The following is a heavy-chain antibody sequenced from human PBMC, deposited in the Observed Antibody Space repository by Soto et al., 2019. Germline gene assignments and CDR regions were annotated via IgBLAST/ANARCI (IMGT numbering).Heavy chain of an antibody. CDR1: GGTFSSYT. D-gene: IGHD2-21*02. V-gene: IGHV1-69*02. Sequence: QVQLVQSGAEVKKPGSSVRVSCKASGGTFSSYTISWVRQAHGQGLEWMGRIIPILGIANYAQKFQGRVTITADKSTSTAYMELSSLRSEDTAVYYCARDDGLAYCGGDCYSWGQGTLVTVSS. J-gene: IGHJ4*02. CDR3: ARDDGLAYCGGDCYS. CDR2: IIPILGIA.